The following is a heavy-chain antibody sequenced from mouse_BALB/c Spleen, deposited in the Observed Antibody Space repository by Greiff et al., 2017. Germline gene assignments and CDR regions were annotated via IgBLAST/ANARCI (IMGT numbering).Heavy chain of an antibody. J-gene: IGHJ3*01. D-gene: IGHD2-10*02. V-gene: IGHV5-9-4*01. CDR2: ISSGGSYT. CDR1: GFTFSSYA. Sequence: EVQGVESGGGLVKPGGSLKLSCAASGFTFSSYAMSWVRQSPEKRLEWVAEISSGGSYTYYPDTVTGRFTISRDNAKNTLYLEMSSLRSEDTAMYYCARKYGNYGFAYWGQGTLVTVSA. CDR3: ARKYGNYGFAY.